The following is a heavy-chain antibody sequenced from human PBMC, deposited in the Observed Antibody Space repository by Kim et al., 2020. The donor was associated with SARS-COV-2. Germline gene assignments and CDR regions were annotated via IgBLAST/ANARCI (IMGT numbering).Heavy chain of an antibody. CDR3: AKGSTDTGWSA. J-gene: IGHJ5*02. D-gene: IGHD6-19*01. V-gene: IGHV3-23*01. Sequence: GGSLRLSCEGSGFTFSNYAMSWVRQAPGKGLEWVSAIGGSTRKTYYADSVKGRFTISRDNSKNTLYLQMSSLRAEDTAVFYCAKGSTDTGWSAWGQGTL. CDR2: IGGSTRKT. CDR1: GFTFSNYA.